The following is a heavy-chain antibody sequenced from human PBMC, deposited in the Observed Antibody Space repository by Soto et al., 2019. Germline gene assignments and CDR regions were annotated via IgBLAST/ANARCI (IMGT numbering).Heavy chain of an antibody. CDR1: GGTFSSYA. V-gene: IGHV1-69*12. D-gene: IGHD3-22*01. Sequence: QVQLVQSGAEVKKPGSSVKVSCKASGGTFSSYAISWVRQAPGQGLEWMGGIIPIFGTANYAQKFQGRVTITADESKSTAYMELSSLRSEDTAVYYCARTRYYYDSSGYYLEVGDYWGQGTLVTVSS. CDR3: ARTRYYYDSSGYYLEVGDY. J-gene: IGHJ4*02. CDR2: IIPIFGTA.